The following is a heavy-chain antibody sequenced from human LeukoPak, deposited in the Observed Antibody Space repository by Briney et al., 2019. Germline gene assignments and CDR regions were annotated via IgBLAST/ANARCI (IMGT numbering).Heavy chain of an antibody. CDR1: GGSISSYY. J-gene: IGHJ5*02. CDR3: ARQIRFLVPFDP. CDR2: IYYSGST. V-gene: IGHV4-59*01. Sequence: NPSETLSLTCTVSGGSISSYYWSWIRQPPGKGLEWIGYIYYSGSTSYNPSLKSRVTISVDTSKNQFSLKLSSVTAADTAVYYCARQIRFLVPFDPWGQGTLVTVSS. D-gene: IGHD3-3*01.